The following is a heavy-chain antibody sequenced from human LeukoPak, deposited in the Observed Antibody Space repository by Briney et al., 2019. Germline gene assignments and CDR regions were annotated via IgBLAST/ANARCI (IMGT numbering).Heavy chain of an antibody. CDR2: ISYDGSNK. J-gene: IGHJ4*02. CDR3: ARDFYDSSGYYLDY. CDR1: GFTFSDYF. Sequence: PGGSLRLSCAASGFTFSDYFMHWVRRAPGKGLEWVAVISYDGSNKYYADSVKGRFTISRDNSKNTLYLQMNSLRAEDTAVYYCARDFYDSSGYYLDYWGQGTLVTVSS. V-gene: IGHV3-30-3*01. D-gene: IGHD3-22*01.